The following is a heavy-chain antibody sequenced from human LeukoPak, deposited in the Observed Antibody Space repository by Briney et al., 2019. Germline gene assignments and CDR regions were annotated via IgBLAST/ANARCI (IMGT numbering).Heavy chain of an antibody. D-gene: IGHD2-2*01. CDR1: GGSISSSSHY. CDR3: ARHDCTTTSCLYFYGMDV. CDR2: LYYSGST. J-gene: IGHJ6*02. Sequence: SGTLSLTCTVSGGSISSSSHYWGWIRQPPGKGPEWIGSLYYSGSTYYNPSLKSRVTISVDTSKNQFSLKLSSVTATDTAVYYCARHDCTTTSCLYFYGMDVWGQGTTVTVSS. V-gene: IGHV4-39*01.